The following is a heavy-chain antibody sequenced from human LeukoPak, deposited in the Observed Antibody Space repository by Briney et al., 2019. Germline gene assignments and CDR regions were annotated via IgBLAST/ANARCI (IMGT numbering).Heavy chain of an antibody. CDR3: AREYDSSGYYSYYYYYYMDV. CDR2: ISSSGSTI. D-gene: IGHD3-22*01. Sequence: GGSLRLSCAASGFTFSSYEMNRVRQAPGKGLEWVSYISSSGSTIYYADSVKGRFTISRDNAKNSLYLQMNSLRAEDTAVYYCAREYDSSGYYSYYYYYYMDVWGKGTTVTISS. V-gene: IGHV3-48*03. J-gene: IGHJ6*03. CDR1: GFTFSSYE.